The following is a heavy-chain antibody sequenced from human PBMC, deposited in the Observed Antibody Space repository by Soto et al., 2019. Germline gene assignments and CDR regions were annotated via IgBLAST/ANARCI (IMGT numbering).Heavy chain of an antibody. Sequence: GGSLSLSCAASGFTFSSYAMSWVRQAPGKGLEWVSAISGSGGSTYYADSVKGRFTNSRDHSKNTLYLQMNSLRAEDTAVYYCAKARREPGVTMIVVVIRPRGYYVMDFWGQGTTVTVSS. V-gene: IGHV3-23*01. D-gene: IGHD3-22*01. J-gene: IGHJ6*02. CDR3: AKARREPGVTMIVVVIRPRGYYVMDF. CDR2: ISGSGGST. CDR1: GFTFSSYA.